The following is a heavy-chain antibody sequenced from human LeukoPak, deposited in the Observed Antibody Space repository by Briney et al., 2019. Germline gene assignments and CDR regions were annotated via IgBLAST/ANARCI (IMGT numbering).Heavy chain of an antibody. CDR3: AAASRGRPQIPRFDY. CDR1: GFTFTSSA. V-gene: IGHV1-58*02. CDR2: IVVGSGNT. D-gene: IGHD2-21*01. Sequence: EASVKVSCKASGFTFTSSAMQWVRQACGQRLEWIGWIVVGSGNTNYAQKFQERVTITRDMSTSTAYMELSSLRSEDTAVYYCAAASRGRPQIPRFDYWGQGTLVTVSS. J-gene: IGHJ4*02.